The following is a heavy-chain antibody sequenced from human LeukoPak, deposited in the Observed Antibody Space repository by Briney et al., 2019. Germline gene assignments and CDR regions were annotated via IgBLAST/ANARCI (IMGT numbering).Heavy chain of an antibody. CDR2: ISGSGGST. CDR1: GFTFSHNW. V-gene: IGHV3-23*01. J-gene: IGHJ4*02. CDR3: AKDQHIVVVTAIPGYFDY. D-gene: IGHD2-21*02. Sequence: GGSLRLSCAASGFTFSHNWMSWLRQAPGKGLEWVSAISGSGGSTYYADSVKGRFTISRDNSKNTLYLQMNSLRAEDTAVYYCAKDQHIVVVTAIPGYFDYWGQGTLVTVSS.